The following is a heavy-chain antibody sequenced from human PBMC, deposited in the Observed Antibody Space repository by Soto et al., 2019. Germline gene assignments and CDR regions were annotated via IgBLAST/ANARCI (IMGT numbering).Heavy chain of an antibody. Sequence: PSETLSVTCTVSGGSISSDYWSWIRQPPGKGLEWIGYIYYSGSTNYNPSLKSRVTISVDTSKNQFSLKLSSVTAADTAVYYCARGYGSGSAGWGQGTLVTVSS. J-gene: IGHJ4*02. CDR3: ARGYGSGSAG. V-gene: IGHV4-59*01. CDR2: IYYSGST. CDR1: GGSISSDY. D-gene: IGHD3-10*01.